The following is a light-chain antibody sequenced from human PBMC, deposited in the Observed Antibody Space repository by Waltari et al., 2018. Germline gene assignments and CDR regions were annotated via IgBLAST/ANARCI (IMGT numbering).Light chain of an antibody. CDR3: QQYYSLPWT. CDR2: WAS. V-gene: IGKV4-1*01. J-gene: IGKJ1*01. Sequence: DIVMTQSPDSLAVSLGERATIHCKASQSVLYSSNNKNHLACYQQKPGQPPKLLVYWASTRESGVPDRFSGSGSGTDFTLTISSLQAEDVAVYYCQQYYSLPWTFGQGTKVEIK. CDR1: QSVLYSSNNKNH.